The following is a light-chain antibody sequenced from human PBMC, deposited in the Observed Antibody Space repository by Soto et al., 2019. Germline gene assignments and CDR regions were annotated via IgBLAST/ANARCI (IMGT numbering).Light chain of an antibody. CDR2: EVS. CDR1: SSDVGGYNY. CDR3: SSYTSSSTLAV. Sequence: QSALTQPASVSGSPGQSITISCTGTSSDVGGYNYVSWYQQHPGKAPKLMIYEVSNRPSGVSNRFSGSKSGNTASLTISGLQAEDEADYYCSSYTSSSTLAVLGTGTKVTLL. J-gene: IGLJ1*01. V-gene: IGLV2-14*01.